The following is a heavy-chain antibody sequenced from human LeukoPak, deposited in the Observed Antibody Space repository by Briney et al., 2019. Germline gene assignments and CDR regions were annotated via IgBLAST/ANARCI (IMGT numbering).Heavy chain of an antibody. CDR1: GGSISSSNW. Sequence: SETLSLTCAVSGGSISSSNWWSWVRQPPGKGLEWIGEIYHSGSTNYNPSLKSRVTISVDKSKNQFSLKLSSVTAADTAVYYCARGVYDYVWGSYRSSPRVDIWGQGTMVTVSS. J-gene: IGHJ3*02. D-gene: IGHD3-16*02. CDR2: IYHSGST. V-gene: IGHV4-4*02. CDR3: ARGVYDYVWGSYRSSPRVDI.